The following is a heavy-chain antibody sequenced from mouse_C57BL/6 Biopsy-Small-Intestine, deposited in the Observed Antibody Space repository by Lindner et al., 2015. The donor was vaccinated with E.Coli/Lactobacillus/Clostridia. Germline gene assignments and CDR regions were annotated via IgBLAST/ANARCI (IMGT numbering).Heavy chain of an antibody. CDR2: ISSGGSYT. CDR3: ASAYYDYDAGAY. J-gene: IGHJ3*01. CDR1: GFTFSSYG. D-gene: IGHD2-4*01. V-gene: IGHV5-6*01. Sequence: VQLQESGGDLVKPGGSLKLSCAASGFTFSSYGMSWVRQTPDKRLEWVATISSGGSYTYYPDSVKGRFTISRDNAKNTLYLQMSSLKSEDTAMYYCASAYYDYDAGAYWGQGTLVTVSA.